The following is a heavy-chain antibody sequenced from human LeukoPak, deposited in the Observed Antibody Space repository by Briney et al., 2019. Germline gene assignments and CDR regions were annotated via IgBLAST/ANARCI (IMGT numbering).Heavy chain of an antibody. D-gene: IGHD3-10*01. CDR1: GGSISSSSYY. CDR2: IYYSGST. J-gene: IGHJ4*02. V-gene: IGHV4-39*07. CDR3: ARMDLLLWFGGNFDY. Sequence: RTSETLSLTCTVSGGSISSSSYYWGWIRQPPGKGLEWIGSIYYSGSTYYNPSLKSRVTISVDTSKNQFSLKLSSVTAADTAVYYCARMDLLLWFGGNFDYWGRGTLVTVSS.